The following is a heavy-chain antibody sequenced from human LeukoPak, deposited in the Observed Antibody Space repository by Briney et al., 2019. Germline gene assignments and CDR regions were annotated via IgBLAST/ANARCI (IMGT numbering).Heavy chain of an antibody. Sequence: ASVKVSCKASGYTFTSYAMHWVRQAPGQRPEWMGWINAGNGNTKYSQKFQGRVTITRDTSASTAYMELSSLRSEDTAVYYCARGVLGSSSYTIAYFQHWGQGTLVTVSS. V-gene: IGHV1-3*01. CDR2: INAGNGNT. CDR1: GYTFTSYA. CDR3: ARGVLGSSSYTIAYFQH. D-gene: IGHD6-6*01. J-gene: IGHJ1*01.